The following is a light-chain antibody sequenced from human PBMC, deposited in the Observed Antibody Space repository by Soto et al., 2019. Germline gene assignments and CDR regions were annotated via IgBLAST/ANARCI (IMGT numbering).Light chain of an antibody. CDR3: QSYGSGNWV. CDR1: SGSIATSY. J-gene: IGLJ3*02. Sequence: NFMLTQPHSVSESPGKTVTISCTRNSGSIATSYVQWYQQRPDSAPTTIIYDDNQRPSGVPVRFSGSIDSSSNSASLTISGLKTEEEADYYCQSYGSGNWVFGGGTKLTVL. CDR2: DDN. V-gene: IGLV6-57*03.